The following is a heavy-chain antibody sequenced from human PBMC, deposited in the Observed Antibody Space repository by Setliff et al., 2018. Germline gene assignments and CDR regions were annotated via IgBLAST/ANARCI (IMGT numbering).Heavy chain of an antibody. CDR1: EFTFNKYW. D-gene: IGHD2-21*02. Sequence: PGGSLRLSCAASEFTFNKYWMTWVRQSPGRGLEWVANTKEDGSEKHYVDSVKGRFTISRDNAENLLYLQMNSLRTEDTGVYYCARDLSLDDCGGDCHLPFYYFYLDVWGKGTTVTVSS. V-gene: IGHV3-7*01. CDR2: TKEDGSEK. J-gene: IGHJ6*03. CDR3: ARDLSLDDCGGDCHLPFYYFYLDV.